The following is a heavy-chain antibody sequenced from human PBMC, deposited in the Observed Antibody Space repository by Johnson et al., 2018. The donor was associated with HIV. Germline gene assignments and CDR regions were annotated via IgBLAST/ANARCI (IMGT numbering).Heavy chain of an antibody. D-gene: IGHD3-22*01. CDR1: GFTVSSNY. Sequence: VQLVESGGGLVQPGGSLRLSCGASGFTVSSNYMSWVRQAPGKGLEWVSVIYSGGNTYYADSVKGRFTISRDNSKNTLSLQMNSLRVEDTAVYYCAREARIVVVEPSDAFDIWGQGTMVTVSS. J-gene: IGHJ3*02. CDR3: AREARIVVVEPSDAFDI. V-gene: IGHV3-66*01. CDR2: IYSGGNT.